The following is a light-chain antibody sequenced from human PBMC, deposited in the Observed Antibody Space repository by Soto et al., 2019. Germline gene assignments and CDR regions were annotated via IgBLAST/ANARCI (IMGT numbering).Light chain of an antibody. CDR1: SSDIGGYKF. J-gene: IGLJ1*01. CDR3: TSYSVSGTHYV. V-gene: IGLV2-14*01. CDR2: EVS. Sequence: QSALTQPASVSGSPGQSITISCTGSSSDIGGYKFVSWFQQHPGKVPKLIIYEVSNRPSGVSDRFSGAKSGKTASLTISGLQPDDEAEYYCTSYSVSGTHYVFGSGTKATVL.